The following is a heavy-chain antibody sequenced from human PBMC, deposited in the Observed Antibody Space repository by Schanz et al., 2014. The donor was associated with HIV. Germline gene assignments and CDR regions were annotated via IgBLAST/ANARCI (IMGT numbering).Heavy chain of an antibody. CDR3: AREPDVVVSQNHYYYYGTDV. CDR1: GDTFSTDA. V-gene: IGHV1-69*06. J-gene: IGHJ6*02. D-gene: IGHD2-21*01. CDR2: IIPKHGTS. Sequence: QVQLVQSGAEVKKPGSSVEVSCKASGDTFSTDAFSWVRQVPGQGLEWMGGIIPKHGTSTSAQRFKGRVAIAADTSTSTIYLELSSLRSEDTAVYYCAREPDVVVSQNHYYYYGTDVWGQGTTVTVSS.